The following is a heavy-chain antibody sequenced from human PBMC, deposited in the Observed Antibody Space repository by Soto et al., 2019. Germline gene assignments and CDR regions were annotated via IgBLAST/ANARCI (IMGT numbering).Heavy chain of an antibody. Sequence: SETLSLTCTVSGGSISSGGYSWSWIRQPPGKGLEWIGYIYQSGSTNYNPSLKSRVTISLDTSKNQFSLKLSSVTAADTAVYYCATGIVGATGFAYWGQGTLVTVSS. CDR1: GGSISSGGYS. J-gene: IGHJ4*02. CDR3: ATGIVGATGFAY. V-gene: IGHV4-30-2*01. CDR2: IYQSGST. D-gene: IGHD1-26*01.